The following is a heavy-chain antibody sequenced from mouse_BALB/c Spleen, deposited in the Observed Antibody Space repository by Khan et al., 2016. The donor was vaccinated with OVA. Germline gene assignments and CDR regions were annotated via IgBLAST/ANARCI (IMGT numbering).Heavy chain of an antibody. J-gene: IGHJ1*01. V-gene: IGHV5-12-1*01. CDR1: GFIFSSYD. CDR3: TRRLGYFDV. Sequence: EVMLVESGGGLVKPGGSLKLSCTASGFIFSSYDMSWVRQTPEKRLEWVAYINSGGDTTYSPDTVKGRFTISRDNAKNTLYLQMSSLKSEDTAIYYCTRRLGYFDVWGAGTTVTVSS. D-gene: IGHD6-1*01. CDR2: INSGGDTT.